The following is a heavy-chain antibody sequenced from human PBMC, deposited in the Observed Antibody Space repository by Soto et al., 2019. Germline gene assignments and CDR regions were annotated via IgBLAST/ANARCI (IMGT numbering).Heavy chain of an antibody. J-gene: IGHJ4*02. V-gene: IGHV3-23*01. D-gene: IGHD3-22*01. Sequence: GGSLRLSCAASGFTFSHHDMSWVRQAPGKGLEWVSAISGSGGRTHYADSVQGRFTISRDNSKNMLSLQMNRLRAEDTAVYHCAKGISSASSFDSWGQGTLVTVSS. CDR3: AKGISSASSFDS. CDR1: GFTFSHHD. CDR2: ISGSGGRT.